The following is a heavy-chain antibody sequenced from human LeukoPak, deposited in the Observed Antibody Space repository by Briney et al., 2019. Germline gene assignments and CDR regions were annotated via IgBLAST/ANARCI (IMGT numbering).Heavy chain of an antibody. CDR3: ARAHYYDSRGYYNGFDY. D-gene: IGHD3-22*01. CDR2: INHSGST. CDR1: GGSFSGYY. V-gene: IGHV4-34*01. J-gene: IGHJ4*02. Sequence: SETLSLTCAVYGGSFSGYYWSWIRQPPGKGLEWIGEINHSGSTNYNPSLKSRVTISVDTSKNQFSLKLSSVTAADTAVYYCARAHYYDSRGYYNGFDYWGQGTLVTVSS.